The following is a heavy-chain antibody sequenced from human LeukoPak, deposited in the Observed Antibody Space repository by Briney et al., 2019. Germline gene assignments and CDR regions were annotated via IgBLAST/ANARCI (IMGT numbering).Heavy chain of an antibody. D-gene: IGHD6-19*01. V-gene: IGHV3-48*03. CDR3: AGGLGSGWRY. J-gene: IGHJ4*02. Sequence: GGSLRLSCTTSEFALSSYEMNWIRQAPGKGLEWVSYISNTGNTIYYADSGKGRFTISRDNAKNSLYLQMNSLSVEDTALYSCAGGLGSGWRYWGQGTLVTVSS. CDR1: EFALSSYE. CDR2: ISNTGNTI.